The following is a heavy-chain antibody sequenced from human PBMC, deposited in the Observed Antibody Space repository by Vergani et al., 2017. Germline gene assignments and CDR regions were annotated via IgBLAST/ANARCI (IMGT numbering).Heavy chain of an antibody. Sequence: EVQLVESGGGLVQPGGSLRLSCAASGFTFSSYWMHWVRQAPGKGLVWVSRINSDGSSTSYADSVKGRFTISRDNAKNSLYLQMNSLRAEDTAVYYCARGYCTNGVCYRVWSDAFDIWGQGTMVTVSS. J-gene: IGHJ3*02. D-gene: IGHD2-8*01. CDR1: GFTFSSYW. CDR2: INSDGSST. V-gene: IGHV3-74*01. CDR3: ARGYCTNGVCYRVWSDAFDI.